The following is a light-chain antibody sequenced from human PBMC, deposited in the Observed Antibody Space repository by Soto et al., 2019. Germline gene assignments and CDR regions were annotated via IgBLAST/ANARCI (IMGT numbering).Light chain of an antibody. CDR2: EVR. CDR3: SSFTSKSTLI. Sequence: QSALTQPASVSGSLGQSITLSCTGSGGDIGAYNLVSWYQQHPGKAPRLIFYEVRHRPSGIPLRFSASKSGNTASLTISGLQAEDEAHYYCSSFTSKSTLIFGGGTKLTVL. J-gene: IGLJ2*01. CDR1: GGDIGAYNL. V-gene: IGLV2-14*03.